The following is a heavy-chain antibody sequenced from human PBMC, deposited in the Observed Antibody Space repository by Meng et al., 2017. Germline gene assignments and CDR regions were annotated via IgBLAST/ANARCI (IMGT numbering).Heavy chain of an antibody. CDR2: IYHSGST. CDR1: GGSTSSSNW. J-gene: IGHJ4*02. Sequence: HLQESGPRLVKPSGPLSLPFAGSGGSTSSSNWGSWVRQPPGKGLEWIGEIYHSGSTNYNPSLKSRVTISVDKSKNQFSLKLSSVTAADTAVYYCARIGDWGSTRYFDYWGQGTLVTVSS. V-gene: IGHV4-4*02. D-gene: IGHD7-27*01. CDR3: ARIGDWGSTRYFDY.